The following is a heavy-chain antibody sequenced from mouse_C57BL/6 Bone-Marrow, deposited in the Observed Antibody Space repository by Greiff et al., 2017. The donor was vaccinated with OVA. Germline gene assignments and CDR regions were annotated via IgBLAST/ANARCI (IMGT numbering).Heavy chain of an antibody. J-gene: IGHJ2*01. V-gene: IGHV1-76*01. Sequence: QVQLQQSGAELVRPGASVKLSCKASGYTFTDYYINWVKQRPGQGLEWIARIYPGSGNTYYNEKFKGKATLTAEKSSSTAYMQLSSLTSEDSAVYFCARSPYYYGSSLYAMDYWGQGTTLTVSS. CDR1: GYTFTDYY. CDR2: IYPGSGNT. D-gene: IGHD1-1*01. CDR3: ARSPYYYGSSLYAMDY.